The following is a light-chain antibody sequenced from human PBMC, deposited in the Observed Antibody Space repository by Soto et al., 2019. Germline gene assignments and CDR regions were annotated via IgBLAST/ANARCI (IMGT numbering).Light chain of an antibody. CDR3: CSYGGTYVR. V-gene: IGLV2-23*01. Sequence: QSALTQPASVSGSPGQSITISCTGTSCDVGSYNLVSWYQQHPGKAPKVIVYEGTKRPSGVSDRFSASKSGNTASLTISGLQAEDEADYYCCSYGGTYVRFGGGTKVTVL. CDR2: EGT. J-gene: IGLJ2*01. CDR1: SCDVGSYNL.